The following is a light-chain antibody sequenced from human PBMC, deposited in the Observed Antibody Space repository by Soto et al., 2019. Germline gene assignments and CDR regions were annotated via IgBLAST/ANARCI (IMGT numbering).Light chain of an antibody. CDR2: GTS. CDR1: QGVSSW. Sequence: DIQMTQSTSSVSASVEDRVTITCRASQGVSSWLAWYQQKAGKAPKLLITGTSSLQSGVPSRFSGSGSGTEFTLTISSLQPDDFATYFCQQYNSYSWTFGQGTKVDI. CDR3: QQYNSYSWT. J-gene: IGKJ1*01. V-gene: IGKV1D-16*01.